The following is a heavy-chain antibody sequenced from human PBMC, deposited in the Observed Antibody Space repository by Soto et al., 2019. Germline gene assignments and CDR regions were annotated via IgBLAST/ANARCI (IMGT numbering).Heavy chain of an antibody. V-gene: IGHV4-30-2*01. Sequence: QLQLQESGSGLVMPSQTLSLTCAVSGGSISSGGYSWSWIRQPPGKGLEWIGYIYHSGSTYYNPSLKSRVTISVDRSKNQFSLKLSSVTAADTAVYYCARGTTTIYSNYFDYWGQGTLVTVSS. CDR2: IYHSGST. J-gene: IGHJ4*02. CDR3: ARGTTTIYSNYFDY. D-gene: IGHD1-1*01. CDR1: GGSISSGGYS.